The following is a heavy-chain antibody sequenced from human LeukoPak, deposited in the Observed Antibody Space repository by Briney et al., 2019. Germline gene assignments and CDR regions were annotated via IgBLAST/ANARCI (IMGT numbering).Heavy chain of an antibody. CDR2: ISYDGSNK. V-gene: IGHV3-30-3*01. CDR1: GFTFSSYA. Sequence: GGSLRLSCAASGFTFSSYAMSWVRQAPGKGLEWVAVISYDGSNKYYADSVKGRFTISRDNSKNTLYLQMNSLRAEDTAVYYCARSPYSSSPHYWGQGTLVTVSS. J-gene: IGHJ4*02. D-gene: IGHD6-6*01. CDR3: ARSPYSSSPHY.